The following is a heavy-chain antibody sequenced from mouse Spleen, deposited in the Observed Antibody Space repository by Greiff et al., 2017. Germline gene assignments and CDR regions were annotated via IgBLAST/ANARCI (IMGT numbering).Heavy chain of an antibody. CDR3: TTGDGRYYFDY. J-gene: IGHJ2*01. V-gene: IGHV14-4*01. Sequence: VQLKESGAELVRPGASVKLSCTASGFNIKDDYMHWVKQRPEQGLEWIGWIDPENGDTEYASKFQGKATITADTSSNTAYLQLSSLTSEDTAVYYCTTGDGRYYFDYWGQGTTLTVSS. CDR1: GFNIKDDY. D-gene: IGHD3-3*01. CDR2: IDPENGDT.